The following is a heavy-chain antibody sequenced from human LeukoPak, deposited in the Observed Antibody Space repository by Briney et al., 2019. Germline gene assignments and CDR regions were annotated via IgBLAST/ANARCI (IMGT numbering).Heavy chain of an antibody. D-gene: IGHD6-13*01. J-gene: IGHJ3*02. Sequence: GGSLRLSCAASGFTFSSYGMHWVRQAPSKGLEWVAVISYDGSNKYYADSVKGRFSISRDNSKNTLYLQMNSLRAEDTAVYYCTKDETSSWYSAFDIWGQGTMVTVSS. CDR2: ISYDGSNK. CDR1: GFTFSSYG. CDR3: TKDETSSWYSAFDI. V-gene: IGHV3-30*18.